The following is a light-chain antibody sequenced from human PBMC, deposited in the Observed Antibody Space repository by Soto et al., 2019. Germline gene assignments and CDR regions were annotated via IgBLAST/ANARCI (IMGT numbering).Light chain of an antibody. J-gene: IGLJ1*01. V-gene: IGLV2-11*01. CDR1: SSDVGGYSF. Sequence: QSALTQPRSVSGSPRQSVTISCTGTSSDVGGYSFVSWYQQHPGKAPKLMIYDVSKRPSGVPDRFSGSKSGNTASLTISGLQAEDEADYYCCSYAGSYTYVFGTGTKLTVL. CDR2: DVS. CDR3: CSYAGSYTYV.